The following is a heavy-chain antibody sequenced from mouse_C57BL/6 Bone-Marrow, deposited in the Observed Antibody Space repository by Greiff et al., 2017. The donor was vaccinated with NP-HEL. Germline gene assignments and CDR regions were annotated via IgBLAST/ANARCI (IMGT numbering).Heavy chain of an antibody. J-gene: IGHJ3*01. Sequence: VKLMESGAELVRPGASVKLSCKASGYTFTDYYINWVKQRPGQGLEWIARIYPGSGNTYYNEKFKGKATLTAEKSSSTAYMQLSSLTSEDSAVYFCARGGSAWFAYWGQGTLVTVSA. CDR3: ARGGSAWFAY. D-gene: IGHD1-1*02. V-gene: IGHV1-76*01. CDR1: GYTFTDYY. CDR2: IYPGSGNT.